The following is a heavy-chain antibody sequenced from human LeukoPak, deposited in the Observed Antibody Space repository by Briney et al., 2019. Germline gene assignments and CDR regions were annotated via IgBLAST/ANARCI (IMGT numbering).Heavy chain of an antibody. V-gene: IGHV4-34*01. Sequence: PSETLSLTCAVYGGSFSGYYWSWIRQPPGKGLEWIGEINHSGSTNYNPSLKGRVTISVDTSKNQFSLNLYSVTAADTAVYYCARHYYGSGINWFDPWGQGTLVTVSS. CDR3: ARHYYGSGINWFDP. CDR2: INHSGST. D-gene: IGHD3-10*01. CDR1: GGSFSGYY. J-gene: IGHJ5*02.